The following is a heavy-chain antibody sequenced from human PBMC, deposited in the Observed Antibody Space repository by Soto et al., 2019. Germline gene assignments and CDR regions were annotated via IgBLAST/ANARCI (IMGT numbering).Heavy chain of an antibody. D-gene: IGHD3-22*01. Sequence: QVQLVESGGGVVQPGRSLRLSCAASGFTFSSYAMHWVRQAPGKGLEWVAVISYDGSNKYYADSVKGRFTISRDNSKNTLYLQMNSLRAEDTAVYYCAREGVDSSGYEYYFAYWGQGTLVTVSS. V-gene: IGHV3-30-3*01. CDR3: AREGVDSSGYEYYFAY. CDR1: GFTFSSYA. CDR2: ISYDGSNK. J-gene: IGHJ4*02.